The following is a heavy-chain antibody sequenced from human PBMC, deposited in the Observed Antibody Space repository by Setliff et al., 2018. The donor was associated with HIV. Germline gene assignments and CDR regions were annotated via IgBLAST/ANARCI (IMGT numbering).Heavy chain of an antibody. CDR1: GGTFSTYG. V-gene: IGHV1-69*06. Sequence: SVKVSCKASGGTFSTYGISLGRQGPGQGREWMGRIIPMYATTNYAQRFQDRITITADKSTSTAYMDLSSLRSEDTAVYYCAXXXRFQSAPGIAVGPDGFDLWGQGTMVTVSS. J-gene: IGHJ3*01. CDR2: IIPMYATT. D-gene: IGHD6-19*01. CDR3: AXXXRFQSAPGIAVGPDGFDL.